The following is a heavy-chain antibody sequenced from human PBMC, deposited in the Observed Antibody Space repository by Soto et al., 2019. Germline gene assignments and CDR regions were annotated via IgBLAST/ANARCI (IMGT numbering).Heavy chain of an antibody. CDR2: LSSSSSYK. V-gene: IGHV3-21*01. CDR1: GFTFSSYN. CDR3: ERDSRDGVVLAPHLNDAFEL. D-gene: IGHD2-2*01. Sequence: EVQLVESGGGLVKPGGSLGLSCAASGFTFSSYNMNWVRQAPGKGLEWVSCLSSSSSYKYYAESVKGRFTISRDNAKNLLFLQMDNRRGEDTAVYYGERDSRDGVVLAPHLNDAFELWGQGTLVNVSS. J-gene: IGHJ3*01.